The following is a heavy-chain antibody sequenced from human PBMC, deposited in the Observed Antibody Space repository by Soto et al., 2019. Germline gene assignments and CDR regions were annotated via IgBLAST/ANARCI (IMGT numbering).Heavy chain of an antibody. CDR2: IYSGGST. D-gene: IGHD6-19*01. V-gene: IGHV3-66*01. CDR3: ARDKGYSSGWYPL. Sequence: EVQLVESGGGLVQPGGSLRLSCAASGFTVSSNYMSWVRQAPGKGLEWVSVIYSGGSTYYADSVKGRFTISRDNSKNTLYLQMNNLRAEDTAVYYCARDKGYSSGWYPLWGQGTLVTVSS. J-gene: IGHJ4*02. CDR1: GFTVSSNY.